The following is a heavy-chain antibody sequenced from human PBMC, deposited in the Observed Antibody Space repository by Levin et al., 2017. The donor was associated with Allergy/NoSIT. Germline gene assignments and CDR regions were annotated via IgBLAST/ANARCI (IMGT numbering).Heavy chain of an antibody. V-gene: IGHV3-23*01. CDR3: ANYADFWSGSDWFDP. CDR1: GFTFSSYA. D-gene: IGHD3-3*01. CDR2: ISGSGGST. Sequence: GGSLRLSCAASGFTFSSYAMSWVRQAPGKGLEWVSAISGSGGSTYYADSVKGRFTISRDNSKNTLYLQMNSLRAEDTAVYYCANYADFWSGSDWFDPWGQGTLVTVSS. J-gene: IGHJ5*02.